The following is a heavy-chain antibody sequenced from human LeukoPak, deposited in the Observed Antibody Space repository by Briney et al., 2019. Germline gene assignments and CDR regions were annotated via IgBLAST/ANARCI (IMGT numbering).Heavy chain of an antibody. CDR1: GFTFSSYS. CDR3: AKTYYDSSGYLDY. D-gene: IGHD3-22*01. CDR2: IRYDGSNK. V-gene: IGHV3-30*02. Sequence: PGGSLRLSCAASGFTFSSYSMNWVRQAPGKGLEWVAFIRYDGSNKYYADSVKGRFTISRDNSKNTLYLQMNSLRAEDTAVYYCAKTYYDSSGYLDYWGQGTLVTVSS. J-gene: IGHJ4*02.